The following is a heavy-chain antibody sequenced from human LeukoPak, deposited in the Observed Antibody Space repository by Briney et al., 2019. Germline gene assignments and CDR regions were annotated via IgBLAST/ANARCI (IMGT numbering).Heavy chain of an antibody. CDR1: GYTFTSYD. J-gene: IGHJ4*02. CDR2: MNPNSGNT. Sequence: GASVTVSCKASGYTFTSYDINWVRQATGQGLEWMGWMNPNSGNTGYAQKFQGRVTITRNTSISTAYMELSSLRSEDTAVYYCARGRRRRDIVVVPATWPMGYWGQGTLVTVSS. CDR3: ARGRRRRDIVVVPATWPMGY. V-gene: IGHV1-8*03. D-gene: IGHD2-2*01.